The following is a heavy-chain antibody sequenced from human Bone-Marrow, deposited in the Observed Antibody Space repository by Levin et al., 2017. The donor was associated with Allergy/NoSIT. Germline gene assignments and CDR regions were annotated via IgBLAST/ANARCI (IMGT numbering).Heavy chain of an antibody. D-gene: IGHD2/OR15-2a*01. V-gene: IGHV3-7*01. CDR1: GFTFSSYW. J-gene: IGHJ3*02. CDR2: IKQDGSEK. Sequence: GGSLRLSCAASGFTFSSYWMSWVRQAPGKGLEWVANIKQDGSEKYYVDSVKGRFTISRDNAKNSLYLQMNSLRAEDTAVYYCARDSDLLLGAFDIWGQGTMVTVSS. CDR3: ARDSDLLLGAFDI.